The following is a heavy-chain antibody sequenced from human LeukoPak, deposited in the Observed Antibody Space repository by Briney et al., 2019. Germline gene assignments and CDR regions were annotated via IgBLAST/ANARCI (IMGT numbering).Heavy chain of an antibody. CDR2: MNPNSGNT. J-gene: IGHJ6*04. D-gene: IGHD3-10*02. CDR1: GYTFTSYD. V-gene: IGHV1-8*03. CDR3: AELGITMIGGV. Sequence: GASVKVSCKASGYTFTSYDINWVRQATGQGLEWMGWMNPNSGNTGYAQKFQGRVTITRNTSISTAYMELSSLRAEDTAVYYCAELGITMIGGVWGKGTTVTISS.